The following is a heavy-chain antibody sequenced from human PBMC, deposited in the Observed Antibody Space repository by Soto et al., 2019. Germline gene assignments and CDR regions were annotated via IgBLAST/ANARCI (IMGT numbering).Heavy chain of an antibody. V-gene: IGHV1-18*01. Sequence: QVQLVQSGAEVKKHGASVKVSCKASGYTLTTYGSRWVRQAPGQGLEWMGWISTYNANTNYAQKLQGRVTMTTDTSTSTAYMELRSLRSDDTAVYYCARENYGDYGYWGQGTLVTVSS. CDR1: GYTLTTYG. CDR3: ARENYGDYGY. J-gene: IGHJ4*02. CDR2: ISTYNANT. D-gene: IGHD4-17*01.